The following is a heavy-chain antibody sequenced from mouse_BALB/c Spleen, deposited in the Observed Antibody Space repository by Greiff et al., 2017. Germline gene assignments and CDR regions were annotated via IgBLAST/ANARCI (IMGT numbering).Heavy chain of an antibody. CDR2: ISSGSSTI. D-gene: IGHD4-1*01. CDR1: GFTFSSFG. V-gene: IGHV5-17*02. Sequence: EVKLVESGGGLVQPGGSRKLSCAASGFTFSSFGMHWVRQAPEKGLEWVAYISSGSSTIYYADTVKGRFTISRDNPKNTLFLQMTSLRSEDTAMYYCAGGPPRPLKLGGYAMDYWGQGTSVTVSS. J-gene: IGHJ4*01. CDR3: AGGPPRPLKLGGYAMDY.